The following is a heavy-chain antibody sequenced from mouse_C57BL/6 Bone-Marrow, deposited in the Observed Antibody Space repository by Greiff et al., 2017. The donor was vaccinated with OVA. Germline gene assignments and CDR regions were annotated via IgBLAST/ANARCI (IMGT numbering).Heavy chain of an antibody. CDR2: ISSGGSYT. CDR1: GFTFSSYG. V-gene: IGHV5-6*01. CDR3: ARQKLPFYAMDY. J-gene: IGHJ4*01. D-gene: IGHD2-12*01. Sequence: DVQLVESGGDLVKPGGSLKLSCAASGFTFSSYGMSWVRQTPDKRLEWVATISSGGSYTYYPDSVKGRFTISRDNAKNTLYLQMSSLKSEDTAMYYCARQKLPFYAMDYWGQGTSVTVSS.